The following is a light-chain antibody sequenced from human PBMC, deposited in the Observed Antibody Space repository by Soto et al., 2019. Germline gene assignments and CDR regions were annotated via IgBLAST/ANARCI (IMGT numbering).Light chain of an antibody. J-gene: IGLJ1*01. CDR2: QDT. V-gene: IGLV3-1*01. CDR3: QVWDSNTYV. Sequence: ELTQPSSVSVSPGQTASITCSGDKLGNKYACWYQQKPGQSPVLVMYQDTKRPSGIPERFSGSNSGNTATLTISGTQAMDEADYYCQVWDSNTYVFGTGTKVTV. CDR1: KLGNKY.